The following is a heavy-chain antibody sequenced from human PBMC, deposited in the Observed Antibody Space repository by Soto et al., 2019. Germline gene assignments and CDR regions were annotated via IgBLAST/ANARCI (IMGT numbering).Heavy chain of an antibody. CDR1: GYTFTGYY. V-gene: IGHV1-2*04. CDR2: INPNSGGT. D-gene: IGHD6-13*01. CDR3: ARELGAAGHGHYYYGMGV. J-gene: IGHJ6*02. Sequence: ASVKVSCKASGYTFTGYYMHWVRQAPGQGLEWMGWINPNSGGTNYAQKFQGWVTMTRDTSISTAYMELSRLRSDDTAVYYCARELGAAGHGHYYYGMGVWGQGTTVTVSS.